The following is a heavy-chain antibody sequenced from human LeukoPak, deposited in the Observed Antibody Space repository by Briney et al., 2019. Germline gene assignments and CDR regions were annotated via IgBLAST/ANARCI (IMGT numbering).Heavy chain of an antibody. Sequence: GGTLRLSCAASGFTFSSYGMSWVRQAPGKGLEWVSAISGSGGSTYYADSVKGRFTISRDNSKNTLYLQMNSLRAEDTAVYYCAKDRYGDHLSTVPNLFDPWGQGTLVTVSS. D-gene: IGHD4-17*01. J-gene: IGHJ5*02. CDR2: ISGSGGST. CDR3: AKDRYGDHLSTVPNLFDP. CDR1: GFTFSSYG. V-gene: IGHV3-23*01.